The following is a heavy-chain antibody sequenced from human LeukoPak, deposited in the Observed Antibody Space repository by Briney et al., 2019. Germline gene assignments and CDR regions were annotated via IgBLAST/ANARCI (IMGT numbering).Heavy chain of an antibody. V-gene: IGHV4-59*01. J-gene: IGHJ6*03. CDR3: ARGEKYYDILTGFPYYYYMDV. CDR2: IYYSGST. Sequence: SETLSLTCTVSGGSISSYYWSWIRQPPGKGLEWIGCIYYSGSTNYNPSLKSRVTISVDTSKNQFSLKLSSVTAADTAVYYCARGEKYYDILTGFPYYYYMDVWGKGTTVTISS. CDR1: GGSISSYY. D-gene: IGHD3-9*01.